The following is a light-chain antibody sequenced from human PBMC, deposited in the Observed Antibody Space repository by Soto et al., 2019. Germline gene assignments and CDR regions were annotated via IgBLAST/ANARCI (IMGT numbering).Light chain of an antibody. J-gene: IGKJ1*01. CDR2: GAS. Sequence: VLSQSPGTLSLYHGEKATLSCRASQSVSTNNLAWYQQRPGQAPRLLIYGASTRANGIPDRFSGSGPGTDFTLTISRLEPEDLAVYYCQQYDNSVWTFGQGSNV. V-gene: IGKV3-20*01. CDR1: QSVSTNN. CDR3: QQYDNSVWT.